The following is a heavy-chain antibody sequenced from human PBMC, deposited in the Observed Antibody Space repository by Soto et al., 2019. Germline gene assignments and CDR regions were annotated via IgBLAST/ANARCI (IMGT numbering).Heavy chain of an antibody. CDR1: GFTFSRYA. Sequence: GGSLRLSCAASGFTFSRYAMSWVRQAPGKGLEWVSAISGSGGSTYYADSVKGRFTISRDNSKNTLYLQMNSLRAEDTAVYYCAKVPYSSGLYYFDYWGQGTLVTVSS. D-gene: IGHD6-19*01. CDR3: AKVPYSSGLYYFDY. J-gene: IGHJ4*02. CDR2: ISGSGGST. V-gene: IGHV3-23*01.